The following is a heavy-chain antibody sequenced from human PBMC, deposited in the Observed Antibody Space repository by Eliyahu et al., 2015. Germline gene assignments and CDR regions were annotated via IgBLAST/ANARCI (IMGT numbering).Heavy chain of an antibody. CDR3: TRHGAGVTPLYYYYGMDV. Sequence: EVQLVESGGGLVQPGGSLKLSCAAXGFTFSGSAMPWVRQASGKGLEWVGRIRSKANSYATAYAASVKGRFTISRDDSKNTAYLQMNSLKTEDTAVYYCTRHGAGVTPLYYYYGMDVWGQGTTVTVSS. V-gene: IGHV3-73*01. CDR1: GFTFSGSA. D-gene: IGHD3-10*01. CDR2: IRSKANSYAT. J-gene: IGHJ6*02.